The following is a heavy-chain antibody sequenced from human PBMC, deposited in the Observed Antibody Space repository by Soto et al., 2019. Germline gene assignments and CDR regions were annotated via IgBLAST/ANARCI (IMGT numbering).Heavy chain of an antibody. D-gene: IGHD3-10*01. CDR3: ARPMVRGVDSYYYYGMDV. CDR1: GFTFSSYG. CDR2: IWYDGSNK. J-gene: IGHJ6*02. Sequence: GGSLRLSCAASGFTFSSYGMHWVRQAPGKGLEWVAVIWYDGSNKYYADSVKGRFTISRDNSKNTLYLQMNSLRAEDTAVYYCARPMVRGVDSYYYYGMDVWGQGTTVTVSS. V-gene: IGHV3-33*01.